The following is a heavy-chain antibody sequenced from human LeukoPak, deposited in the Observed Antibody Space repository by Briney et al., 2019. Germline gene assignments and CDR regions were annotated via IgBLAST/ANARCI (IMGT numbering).Heavy chain of an antibody. Sequence: GESLKISCKGSGHSFTSYWIGWVRQMPGKGLEWMGIIYPGDSDTRYSPSFQGQVTISADKSISTAYLQWSSLKASDTAMYYCARGTHYDSSGYYWSIYYWGQGTLVTVSS. CDR3: ARGTHYDSSGYYWSIYY. V-gene: IGHV5-51*01. J-gene: IGHJ4*02. CDR2: IYPGDSDT. CDR1: GHSFTSYW. D-gene: IGHD3-22*01.